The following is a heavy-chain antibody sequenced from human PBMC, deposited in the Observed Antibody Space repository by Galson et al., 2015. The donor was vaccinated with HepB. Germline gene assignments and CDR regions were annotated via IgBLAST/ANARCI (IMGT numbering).Heavy chain of an antibody. D-gene: IGHD3-10*01. CDR1: GFTFRTYS. CDR2: ISSSTSYI. J-gene: IGHJ4*02. CDR3: ARGTLVRGIIIDS. V-gene: IGHV3-21*01. Sequence: SLRLSCAASGFTFRTYSMNWVRQAPGKGLEWVSTISSSTSYIYYADSVKGRFTISRDNAQNAVYLQMNRLRAEDTAVYYCARGTLVRGIIIDSWGQGTLVSVSS.